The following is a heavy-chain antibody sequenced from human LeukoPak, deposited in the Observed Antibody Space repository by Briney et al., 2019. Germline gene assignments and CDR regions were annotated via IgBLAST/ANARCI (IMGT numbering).Heavy chain of an antibody. D-gene: IGHD1-26*01. CDR3: ARVATTSPFFDY. CDR1: GYTFTSYY. Sequence: GSVKVSCKASGYTFTSYYMHWVRQAPGQGLEWMGIINPSGGSTSYAQKFQGRVTMTSDTSTSTVYMELSSLRSEDTVVYCCARVATTSPFFDYWGQGTLVTVSS. J-gene: IGHJ4*02. CDR2: INPSGGST. V-gene: IGHV1-46*01.